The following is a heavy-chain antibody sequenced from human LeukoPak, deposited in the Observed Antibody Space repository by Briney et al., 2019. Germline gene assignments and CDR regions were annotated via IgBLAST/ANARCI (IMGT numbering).Heavy chain of an antibody. CDR2: IYHSGST. V-gene: IGHV4-30-2*01. CDR3: ARGARGYYDSSGPDAFDI. CDR1: GGSISSGGYY. J-gene: IGHJ3*02. Sequence: SQTLSLTCTVSGGSISSGGYYWSWIRQPPGKGLEWIGYIYHSGSTYYNPSLKSRVTISVDRSKNQLSLKLSSVTAADTAVYYCARGARGYYDSSGPDAFDIWGQGTMVTVSS. D-gene: IGHD3-22*01.